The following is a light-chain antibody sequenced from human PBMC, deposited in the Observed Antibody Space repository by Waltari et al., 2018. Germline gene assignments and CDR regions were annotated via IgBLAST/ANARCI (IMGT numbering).Light chain of an antibody. CDR2: DVS. V-gene: IGLV2-11*01. CDR3: CSYAGSYTPWV. CDR1: SSDVGGYTY. J-gene: IGLJ3*02. Sequence: QSALTQPRPVSGSPGQSVTIPCTGTSSDVGGYTYVSWYQQYPGKAPKLMIYDVSKRPSGVPDRFSGSKSGNTASLTISGLQAEDEVDYYCCSYAGSYTPWVFGGGTKLTVL.